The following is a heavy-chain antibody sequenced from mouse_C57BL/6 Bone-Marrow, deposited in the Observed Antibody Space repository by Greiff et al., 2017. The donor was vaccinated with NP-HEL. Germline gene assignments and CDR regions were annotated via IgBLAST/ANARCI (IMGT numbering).Heavy chain of an antibody. CDR2: ISSGSSTI. J-gene: IGHJ1*03. V-gene: IGHV5-17*01. CDR3: ARGPPTVVAPNWYFDV. CDR1: GFTFSDYG. Sequence: EVKLVESGGGLVKPGGSLKLSCAASGFTFSDYGMHWVRQAPEKGLEWVAYISSGSSTIYYADTVKGRFTISRDNAKNTLFLQMTSLRSEDTAMYYCARGPPTVVAPNWYFDVWGTGTTVTVSS. D-gene: IGHD1-1*01.